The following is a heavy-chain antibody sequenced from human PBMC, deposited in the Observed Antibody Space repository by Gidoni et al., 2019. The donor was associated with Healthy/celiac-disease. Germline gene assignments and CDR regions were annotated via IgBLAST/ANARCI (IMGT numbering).Heavy chain of an antibody. D-gene: IGHD6-19*01. V-gene: IGHV2-5*02. CDR2: IYWDDDK. CDR1: GFSLSTSGVG. CDR3: ARLAVAHLYFDY. Sequence: QITLKESGPTLVKPTQTLTLTCTFSGFSLSTSGVGVGWIRQPPGTALEWLALIYWDDDKRYSPSLKSRLTITKDTSKNQVVLTMTNMDPVDTATYYCARLAVAHLYFDYWGQGTLVTVSS. J-gene: IGHJ4*02.